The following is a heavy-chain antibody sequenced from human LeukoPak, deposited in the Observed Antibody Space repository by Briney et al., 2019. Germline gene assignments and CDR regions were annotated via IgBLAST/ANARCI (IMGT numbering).Heavy chain of an antibody. V-gene: IGHV1-18*01. J-gene: IGHJ5*02. CDR1: GYTFSSYG. Sequence: ASVKVSCKASGYTFSSYGITWVRQAPGQGLEWMGWINTYNGNTNYAQKLLDRVTMTTDTSTSTAYMELRSLTSDDTAIYYCTRDQWIYGPGIYSWFDPWGQGTLVTVSS. D-gene: IGHD3-10*01. CDR2: INTYNGNT. CDR3: TRDQWIYGPGIYSWFDP.